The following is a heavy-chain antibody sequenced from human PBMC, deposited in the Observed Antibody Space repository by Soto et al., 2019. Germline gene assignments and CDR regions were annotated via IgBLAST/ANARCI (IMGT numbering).Heavy chain of an antibody. CDR2: ISYDGSNK. Sequence: GGSLRLSCAASGFTFSSYGMHWVRQAPGKGLEWVAVISYDGSNKYYADSVKGRFTISRDNSKNTLYLQMNSLRAEDTAVYYCAKGRIAAAVPHYYVDYWGQGTLVTVSS. D-gene: IGHD6-13*01. CDR1: GFTFSSYG. CDR3: AKGRIAAAVPHYYVDY. J-gene: IGHJ4*02. V-gene: IGHV3-30*18.